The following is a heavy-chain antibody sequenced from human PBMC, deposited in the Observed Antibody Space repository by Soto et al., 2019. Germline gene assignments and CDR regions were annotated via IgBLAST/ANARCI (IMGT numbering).Heavy chain of an antibody. J-gene: IGHJ3*02. D-gene: IGHD3-10*01. V-gene: IGHV3-7*01. Sequence: PGGSLRLSCAASGFTFSRYWMSWVRQAPGKGLEWVANIKQDGSEKYYVDSVKGRFTISRDNAKNSVYLQMNSLRVEDTAVYYCARDRPGSYDGLEIWGQGTMVTVSS. CDR2: IKQDGSEK. CDR3: ARDRPGSYDGLEI. CDR1: GFTFSRYW.